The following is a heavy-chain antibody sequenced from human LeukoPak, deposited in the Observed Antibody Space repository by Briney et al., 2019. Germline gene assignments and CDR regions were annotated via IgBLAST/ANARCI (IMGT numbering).Heavy chain of an antibody. Sequence: GGSLRLSCATFDFPFSGYGMHWVRQAPGQGLEWMGWINPNSGGTNYAQKFQGRVTMTRDTSISTAYMELSRLRSDDTAVYYCARDERYDSSGYPFDYWGQGTLVTVSS. CDR2: INPNSGGT. D-gene: IGHD3-22*01. J-gene: IGHJ4*02. CDR1: DFPFSGYG. V-gene: IGHV1-2*02. CDR3: ARDERYDSSGYPFDY.